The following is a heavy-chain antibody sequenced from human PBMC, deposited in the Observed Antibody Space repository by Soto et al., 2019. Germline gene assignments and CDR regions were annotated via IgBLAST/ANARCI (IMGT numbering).Heavy chain of an antibody. Sequence: ETLSLTCTVSGGSISSSSYYWGWIRQPPGKGLEWIGSIYYSGSTYYNPSLKSRVTISVDTSKNQFSLKLSSVTAADTAVYYCARRGGSSSWYDNWFDPWGQGTLVTVSS. D-gene: IGHD6-13*01. CDR3: ARRGGSSSWYDNWFDP. CDR1: GGSISSSSYY. V-gene: IGHV4-39*01. J-gene: IGHJ5*02. CDR2: IYYSGST.